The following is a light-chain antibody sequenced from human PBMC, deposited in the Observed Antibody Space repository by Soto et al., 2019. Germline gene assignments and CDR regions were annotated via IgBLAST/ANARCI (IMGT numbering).Light chain of an antibody. CDR1: SSGVGDYNY. V-gene: IGLV2-8*01. Sequence: QSVLTQPPSASGSPGQSVTISCTGTSSGVGDYNYVSWYQQHPGKAPKLMIYEVSKRPSGVPDRFSGSKSGNTASLTVSGLQAEDEADYYCSSYAGSNNRVFGTGTKVTVL. J-gene: IGLJ1*01. CDR3: SSYAGSNNRV. CDR2: EVS.